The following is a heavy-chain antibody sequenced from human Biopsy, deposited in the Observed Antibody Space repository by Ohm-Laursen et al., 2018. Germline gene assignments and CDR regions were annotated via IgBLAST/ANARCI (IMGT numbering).Heavy chain of an antibody. CDR2: LNPVSGNS. Sequence: ASVKVSCKASGYTFTSYDITWVRQAAGQGPEWIGWLNPVSGNSNFGQKFRGRVTVTSDTSISTAYMELSGLTSDDTATYYCGRAVRNQLLTDPWGQGTLVTVTS. CDR1: GYTFTSYD. V-gene: IGHV1-8*01. CDR3: GRAVRNQLLTDP. D-gene: IGHD1-7*01. J-gene: IGHJ5*02.